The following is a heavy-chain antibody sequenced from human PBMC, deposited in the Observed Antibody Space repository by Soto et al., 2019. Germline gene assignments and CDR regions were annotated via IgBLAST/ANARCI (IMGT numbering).Heavy chain of an antibody. D-gene: IGHD2-2*01. CDR3: ATVGCISTSCYYYGMYV. Sequence: GASVKVSCRVSGYTLTELSMHWVRQAPGNGLEWMGGFDPEDGETVYAQKFQGRVTMTEDTSTDTAYMELSSLRSEDTAVYYCATVGCISTSCYYYGMYVWGQGTTVTVSS. J-gene: IGHJ6*02. CDR1: GYTLTELS. V-gene: IGHV1-24*01. CDR2: FDPEDGET.